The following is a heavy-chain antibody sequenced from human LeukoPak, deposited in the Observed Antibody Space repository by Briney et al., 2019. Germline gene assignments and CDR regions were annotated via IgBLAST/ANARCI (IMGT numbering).Heavy chain of an antibody. J-gene: IGHJ1*01. V-gene: IGHV1-2*02. CDR2: INPNSGGT. CDR1: GYTFTGYY. D-gene: IGHD6-13*01. Sequence: ASLKVSCKASGYTFTGYYMHWVRQAPGQGLEWMGWINPNSGGTNYARKFQGRVTMTRDTSISTAYMELSRLRSDDTAVYYCAREMPIAAAGSAEYFQHWGQGTLVTVSS. CDR3: AREMPIAAAGSAEYFQH.